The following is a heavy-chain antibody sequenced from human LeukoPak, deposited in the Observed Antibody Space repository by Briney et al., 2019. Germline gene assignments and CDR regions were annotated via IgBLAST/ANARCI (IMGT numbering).Heavy chain of an antibody. J-gene: IGHJ4*02. CDR2: MYYIGSP. D-gene: IGHD1-14*01. Sequence: PSETLSLTCTVSGGSISSSNYYWGWIRQPPGKGLEWIGSMYYIGSPYYNPSLKSRVTISVDMSKNQFSLKLNSVTAADTAVYYCASTRTQPHYWGQGTLVTVSS. V-gene: IGHV4-39*07. CDR3: ASTRTQPHY. CDR1: GGSISSSNYY.